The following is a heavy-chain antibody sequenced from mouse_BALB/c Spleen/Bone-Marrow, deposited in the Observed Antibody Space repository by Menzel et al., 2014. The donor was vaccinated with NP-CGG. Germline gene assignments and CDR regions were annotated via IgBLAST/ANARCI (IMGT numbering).Heavy chain of an antibody. J-gene: IGHJ3*01. CDR3: ATTDSSGVVAY. CDR1: GFNIKDTY. CDR2: IDPANGNT. D-gene: IGHD3-2*01. Sequence: EVQLQQSGAELVKPGASVKLSCTASGFNIKDTYMHWVKQRPEQGLEWIGRIDPANGNTKYDPKFQGKATITADTSSNTAYLQLSSLTSEDTAVYYCATTDSSGVVAYWGQGTLVPVSA. V-gene: IGHV14-3*02.